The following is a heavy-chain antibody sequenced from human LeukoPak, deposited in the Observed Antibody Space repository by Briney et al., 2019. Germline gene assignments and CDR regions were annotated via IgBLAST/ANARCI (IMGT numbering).Heavy chain of an antibody. CDR2: ISAYNGNT. D-gene: IGHD2-15*01. V-gene: IGHV1-18*01. CDR3: ARAGLGGRGLDYYYGMDV. J-gene: IGHJ6*02. Sequence: ASVKVSCKASGYTFTSYGISWVRQAPGQGLEWMGWISAYNGNTNYAQKLQGRVTMTTDTSTSTAYMELRSLRSDDTAVYYCARAGLGGRGLDYYYGMDVWGQGTTVTVSS. CDR1: GYTFTSYG.